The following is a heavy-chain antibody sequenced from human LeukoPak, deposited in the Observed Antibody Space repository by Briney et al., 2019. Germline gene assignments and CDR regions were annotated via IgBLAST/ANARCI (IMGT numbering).Heavy chain of an antibody. D-gene: IGHD3-9*01. CDR3: ARFETCQCDDVFDI. Sequence: GGSLRLSCAASGFTFSAYSMNWVRQAPGQGLEWVSTITSSSSSTYYADSVKGRFTISRDNAKNSLYLQMNILRAEDTAVYFCARFETCQCDDVFDIWGQGTMVTVSS. CDR1: GFTFSAYS. V-gene: IGHV3-21*01. CDR2: ITSSSSST. J-gene: IGHJ3*02.